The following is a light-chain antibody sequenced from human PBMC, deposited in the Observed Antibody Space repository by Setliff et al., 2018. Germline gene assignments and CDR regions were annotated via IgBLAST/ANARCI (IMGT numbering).Light chain of an antibody. CDR3: LSYTSKTTHAL. V-gene: IGLV2-14*03. CDR2: EVT. Sequence: ALTQPAAVSGSPGQSIAISCAGTSSDVGGYNYVSWYQQHPGKAPKLMIYEVTKRPSGVSDRFSGSKSGNTASLTISGLQAEDEADYYCLSYTSKTTHALFAGGTKVTV. CDR1: SSDVGGYNY. J-gene: IGLJ2*01.